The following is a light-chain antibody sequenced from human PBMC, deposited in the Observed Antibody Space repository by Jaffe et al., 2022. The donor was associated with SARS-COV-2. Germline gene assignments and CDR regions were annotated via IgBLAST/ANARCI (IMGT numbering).Light chain of an antibody. CDR3: HQSYSSPWT. Sequence: DIQMTQSPSSLSASVGERITITCRASQTISKYLNWYQQRPGKAPNLLIYATSTLQSGVPSRFSGSGSGTDFALTISSLQPEDSATYYCHQSYSSPWTFGQGTKVEVK. CDR1: QTISKY. J-gene: IGKJ1*01. CDR2: ATS. V-gene: IGKV1-39*01.